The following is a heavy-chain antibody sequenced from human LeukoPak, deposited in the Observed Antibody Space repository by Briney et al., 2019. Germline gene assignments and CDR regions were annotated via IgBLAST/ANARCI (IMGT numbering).Heavy chain of an antibody. CDR1: GGSISSYY. CDR3: ARGLLDGYTHPAAFDI. Sequence: SATLSPTCTVSGGSISSYYWSWIRQPPGKGLELIGYIYYSGSTNYNPSLKSRVTISVDTSKNQFSLKLSSVTAADTAVYYCARGLLDGYTHPAAFDIWGQGTMVTVSS. J-gene: IGHJ3*02. CDR2: IYYSGST. D-gene: IGHD5-24*01. V-gene: IGHV4-59*01.